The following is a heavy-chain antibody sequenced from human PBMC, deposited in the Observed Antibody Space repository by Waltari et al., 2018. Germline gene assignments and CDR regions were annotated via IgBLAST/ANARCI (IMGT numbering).Heavy chain of an antibody. CDR2: IRKEGGEG. CDR1: GFTFMNYW. J-gene: IGHJ3*02. D-gene: IGHD4-4*01. Sequence: EVQLVESGGGLVQPGGSLRVSCVASGFTFMNYWMSWVRQAPGKGLEWVASIRKEGGEGYYVDSVKGRFTVSRNNATNSLHLHMDSLRVEDTAIYYCARDSAPYSNYADAIDIWGQGTMVIVSS. CDR3: ARDSAPYSNYADAIDI. V-gene: IGHV3-7*01.